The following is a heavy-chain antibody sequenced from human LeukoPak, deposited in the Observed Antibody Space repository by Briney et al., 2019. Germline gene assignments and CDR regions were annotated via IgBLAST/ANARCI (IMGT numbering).Heavy chain of an antibody. CDR2: IRYDGSNK. V-gene: IGHV3-30*02. J-gene: IGHJ4*02. D-gene: IGHD5-18*01. Sequence: GGSLRLSCAASGFTFSGSALHWVRQAPGKGLEWVAFIRYDGSNKYYADSVKGRFTISRDNSKNTLYLHVNSLRPEDTAVYYCARGGYSQDYWGQGTLVTVSS. CDR3: ARGGYSQDY. CDR1: GFTFSGSA.